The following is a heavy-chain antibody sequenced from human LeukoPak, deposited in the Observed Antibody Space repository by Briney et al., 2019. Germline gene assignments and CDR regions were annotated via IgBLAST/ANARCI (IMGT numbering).Heavy chain of an antibody. D-gene: IGHD2-2*01. V-gene: IGHV1-18*01. CDR1: GYTFTSYG. J-gene: IGHJ6*03. CDR3: ARVRYCSSTSCYSGRYYYYYMDV. CDR2: IRAYNGNT. Sequence: ASAKVSCKASGYTFTSYGISGVRQAPGQGLEWTGWIRAYNGNTHYAQKLQGRVTMTTDTSTSTAYMELRSLRSDDTAVYYCARVRYCSSTSCYSGRYYYYYMDVWGKGTTVTVSS.